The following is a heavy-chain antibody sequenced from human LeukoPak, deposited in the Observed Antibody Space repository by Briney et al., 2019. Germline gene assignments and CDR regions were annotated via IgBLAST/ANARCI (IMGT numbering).Heavy chain of an antibody. J-gene: IGHJ4*02. CDR3: ARDDRLWPEDS. Sequence: GRSLRLSCAASGFIFSSYGMHWVRQAPGKGLEWVAVISYGGNSKNYADSVKGRFTISRDNSKKTLYLQMNSLRAEDTAVYSCARDDRLWPEDSWGQGTLVTVSS. CDR2: ISYGGNSK. D-gene: IGHD4/OR15-4a*01. CDR1: GFIFSSYG. V-gene: IGHV3-30*03.